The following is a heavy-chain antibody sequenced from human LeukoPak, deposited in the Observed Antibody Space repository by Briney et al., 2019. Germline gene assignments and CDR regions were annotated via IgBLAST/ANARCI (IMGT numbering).Heavy chain of an antibody. J-gene: IGHJ5*02. Sequence: ASETLSLTCAVYGWSFNDYYWNWIRQPPGKGLEWIGETNARGDTNFNPSLKSRVTISVDTSKSQFSLRLTSMIAADTAVYYCARGQVPAARGYNWFDPWGQGTLVPVSS. D-gene: IGHD2-2*01. CDR3: ARGQVPAARGYNWFDP. V-gene: IGHV4-34*01. CDR2: TNARGDT. CDR1: GWSFNDYY.